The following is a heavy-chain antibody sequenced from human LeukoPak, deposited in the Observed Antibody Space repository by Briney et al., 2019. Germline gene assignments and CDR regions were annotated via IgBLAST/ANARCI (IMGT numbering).Heavy chain of an antibody. CDR1: GGSISRYY. Sequence: SETLSLTCTVSGGSISRYYWSWIRQPPGKGLEWIGYISYTGSTTYNSSLKSRVTMSVDTSKNQFSLKLSSVTAADTAVYYCASISMVRGVICDYWGQGTLVTVSS. D-gene: IGHD3-10*01. CDR2: ISYTGST. V-gene: IGHV4-59*12. J-gene: IGHJ4*02. CDR3: ASISMVRGVICDY.